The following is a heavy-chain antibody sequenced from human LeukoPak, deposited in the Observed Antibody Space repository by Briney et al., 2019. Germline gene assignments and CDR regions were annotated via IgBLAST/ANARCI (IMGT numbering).Heavy chain of an antibody. CDR2: MYYSGST. V-gene: IGHV4-39*01. CDR1: GGSISSSSYY. D-gene: IGHD4-11*01. Sequence: SETLSLTCTVSGGSISSSSYYCGWIRQPPGKGLEWIGSMYYSGSTYYNPSLKSRVTISVDTSKNQFSLKLSSVTAADTAVYFCARHPNSNYAHWFDPWGQGTLVTVSS. CDR3: ARHPNSNYAHWFDP. J-gene: IGHJ5*02.